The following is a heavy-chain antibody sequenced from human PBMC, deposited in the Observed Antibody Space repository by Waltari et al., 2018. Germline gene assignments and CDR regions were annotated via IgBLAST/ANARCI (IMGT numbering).Heavy chain of an antibody. CDR2: LYYGGST. J-gene: IGHJ4*02. CDR3: ASFNAWNFDLDY. Sequence: QLHLQESGPGLVKPSETLSLTCTVSGASISSLNYYWGLVRQPPGKGLEWIGNLYYGGSTYYNPSLQRRVNMSIDASKNQLSLSLTSVSAADTATYYCASFNAWNFDLDYWGQGTLVTVSS. V-gene: IGHV4-39*01. CDR1: GASISSLNYY. D-gene: IGHD1-7*01.